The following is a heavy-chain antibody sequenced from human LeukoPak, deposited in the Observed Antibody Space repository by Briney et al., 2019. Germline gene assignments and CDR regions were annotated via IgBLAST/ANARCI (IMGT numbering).Heavy chain of an antibody. J-gene: IGHJ4*02. CDR2: IHGTGST. CDR1: SDSISTYY. CDR3: ARGDTLYSSGWAYYFDY. D-gene: IGHD6-19*01. Sequence: PSETLSLTCTVSSDSISTYYWSWIRQPAGKGLEWIGRIHGTGSTNYNPSLKSRVTMSVDASKKEFSLELTSVTAADTAVYYCARGDTLYSSGWAYYFDYWGQGTLVTVSS. V-gene: IGHV4-4*07.